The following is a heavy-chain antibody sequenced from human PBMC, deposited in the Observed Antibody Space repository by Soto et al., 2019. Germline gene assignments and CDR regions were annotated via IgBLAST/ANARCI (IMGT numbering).Heavy chain of an antibody. D-gene: IGHD3-22*01. CDR3: AREGSYYDTSGFYYSCFDP. Sequence: QVQLQESGPGLVKPSQTLSLTCTVSGGSISSGDYYWSWIRQHPGKGLEWIGYIYDSGSTYYNPSLKSRVTISVDTSKIQFSLKLSSVTAADTAVYYCAREGSYYDTSGFYYSCFDPWGQGTLVTVSS. V-gene: IGHV4-31*03. CDR1: GGSISSGDYY. J-gene: IGHJ5*02. CDR2: IYDSGST.